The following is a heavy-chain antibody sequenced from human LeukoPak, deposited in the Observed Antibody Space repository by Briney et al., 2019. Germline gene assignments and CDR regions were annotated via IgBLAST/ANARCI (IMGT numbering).Heavy chain of an antibody. D-gene: IGHD3-10*01. Sequence: GGSLRLSCAASGFTFSTYWMHWARQDPGKGLVWVSRINSDGSNTIYADSVKGRFTISRDNAKNTLYLQMNSLRPEDTAVYYCVSGVSVWLGNAFDFWGQGTMVTVSS. V-gene: IGHV3-74*01. CDR2: INSDGSNT. CDR3: VSGVSVWLGNAFDF. J-gene: IGHJ3*01. CDR1: GFTFSTYW.